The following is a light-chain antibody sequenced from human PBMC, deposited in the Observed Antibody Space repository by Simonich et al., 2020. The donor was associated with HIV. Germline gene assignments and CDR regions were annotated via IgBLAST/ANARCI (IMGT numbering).Light chain of an antibody. Sequence: SYELTQPPSVSMSPGQTDSITCSGDKLGDKYACWYQQKSGQSPVLVIYQDNKRPSVIPERFSGSNSGNTATLTISGTQAMDEADYYCQAWDSSTVVFGGGTKLTVL. CDR1: KLGDKY. CDR2: QDN. V-gene: IGLV3-1*01. CDR3: QAWDSSTVV. J-gene: IGLJ2*01.